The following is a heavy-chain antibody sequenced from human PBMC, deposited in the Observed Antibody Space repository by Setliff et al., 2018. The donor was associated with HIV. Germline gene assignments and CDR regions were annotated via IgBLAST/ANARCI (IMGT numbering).Heavy chain of an antibody. CDR1: GFTFSTSW. D-gene: IGHD2-21*01. CDR3: TRAPSTTVVSFFDY. CDR2: TKPDEGEK. V-gene: IGHV3-7*01. J-gene: IGHJ4*02. Sequence: PGGSLRLSCAASGFTFSTSWMGWVRQAPGKGLEWVANTKPDEGEKFYVDSVKGRFTISRDNAKNTLYLHMNSLRDDDTAIYFCTRAPSTTVVSFFDYWGQGTLVTVSS.